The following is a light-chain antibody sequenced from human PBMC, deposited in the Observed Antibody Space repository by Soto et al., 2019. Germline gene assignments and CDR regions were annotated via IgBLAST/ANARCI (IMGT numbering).Light chain of an antibody. J-gene: IGLJ1*01. CDR3: SSYAGTHIV. CDR2: DVN. Sequence: QSALTQPPSASGSPGQSVAISCTGTSSDVGAYDYVSWYQQHPGKAPKLLIYDVNKRPSGVPDRFSGSKSGNTASPTVSGLQAEDEADYYCSSYAGTHIVFGTGTKLTVL. CDR1: SSDVGAYDY. V-gene: IGLV2-8*01.